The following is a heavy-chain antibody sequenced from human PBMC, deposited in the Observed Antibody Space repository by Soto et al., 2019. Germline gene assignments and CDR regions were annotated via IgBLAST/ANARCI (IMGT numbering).Heavy chain of an antibody. Sequence: ASVKVSCKASGYTFTSYYMHWVRQAPGQGLEWMGIINPSGGSTSYAQKFQGRVTMTRDTSTSTVYMELSSLRSEDTAVYYCARDIVATIPAARSSYYYYYCMDVWGQGTTVTVAS. CDR1: GYTFTSYY. CDR2: INPSGGST. CDR3: ARDIVATIPAARSSYYYYYCMDV. V-gene: IGHV1-46*01. J-gene: IGHJ6*02. D-gene: IGHD5-12*01.